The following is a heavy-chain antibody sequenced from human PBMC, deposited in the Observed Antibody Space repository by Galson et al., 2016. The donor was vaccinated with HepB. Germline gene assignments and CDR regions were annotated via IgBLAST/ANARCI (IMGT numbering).Heavy chain of an antibody. CDR1: GFTFSNYG. CDR2: ISSDGSDN. J-gene: IGHJ4*02. V-gene: IGHV3-30*18. CDR3: AKDKRQWLASLDY. D-gene: IGHD6-19*01. Sequence: SLRLSCAASGFTFSNYGMHWVRQAPGKGLEWVAVISSDGSDNFYADSVKGRFTISRDTSKNTLFLHMKSLRPDDTAVYYCAKDKRQWLASLDYWGRGTLVTVSS.